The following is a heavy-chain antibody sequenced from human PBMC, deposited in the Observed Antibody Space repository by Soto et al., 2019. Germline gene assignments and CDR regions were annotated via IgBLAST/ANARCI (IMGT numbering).Heavy chain of an antibody. CDR3: AREIAARPPYFDY. D-gene: IGHD6-6*01. CDR1: GGTFSSYA. Sequence: SVKVSCKASGGTFSSYAISWVRQAPGQGLEWMGGIIPIFGTANYAQKFQGRVTITADESTSTAYMELSSLRSEDTAVYYCAREIAARPPYFDYWGQGTLVTVSS. J-gene: IGHJ4*02. CDR2: IIPIFGTA. V-gene: IGHV1-69*13.